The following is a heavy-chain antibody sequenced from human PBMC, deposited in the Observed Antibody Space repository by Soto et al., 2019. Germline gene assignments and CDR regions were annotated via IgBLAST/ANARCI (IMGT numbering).Heavy chain of an antibody. Sequence: QVQLQESGPGLVKPSETLSLTCTVSGGSISSYYWSWIRQPPGKGLEWIGYIYYSGSTNYNPSLKSRVTISVDTSKNQFSLKLSSVTAADTAVYYCARVPDYSNYNYDYGMDVWGQGTTVTVSS. CDR2: IYYSGST. D-gene: IGHD4-4*01. J-gene: IGHJ6*02. CDR3: ARVPDYSNYNYDYGMDV. V-gene: IGHV4-59*01. CDR1: GGSISSYY.